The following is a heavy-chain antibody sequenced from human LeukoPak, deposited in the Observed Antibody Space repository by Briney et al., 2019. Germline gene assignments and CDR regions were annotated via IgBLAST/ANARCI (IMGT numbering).Heavy chain of an antibody. CDR1: GYTFTGYY. D-gene: IGHD6-13*01. CDR3: ARPTGRGYSSSWYRY. J-gene: IGHJ4*02. Sequence: GASVKVSCKASGYTFTGYYMHWVRQAPGQGLEWMGWINPNSGGTNYAQKFQGRVTMTRDTSISTAYMELSRLRSDDTAVYYCARPTGRGYSSSWYRYWGQGTLVTVSS. CDR2: INPNSGGT. V-gene: IGHV1-2*02.